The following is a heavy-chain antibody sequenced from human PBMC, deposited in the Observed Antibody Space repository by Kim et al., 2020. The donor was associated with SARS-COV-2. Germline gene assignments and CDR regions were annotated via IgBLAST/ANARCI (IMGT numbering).Heavy chain of an antibody. Sequence: SETLSLTCAVSGGSISSSNWWSWVRQPPGKGLEWIGEIYHSGSTNYNPSLKSRVTISVDKSKNQFSLKLSSVTAADTAVYYCARGRVVGYMVRGVLIDWGQGTLVTVSS. CDR3: ARGRVVGYMVRGVLID. CDR1: GGSISSSNW. CDR2: IYHSGST. D-gene: IGHD3-10*01. V-gene: IGHV4-4*02. J-gene: IGHJ4*02.